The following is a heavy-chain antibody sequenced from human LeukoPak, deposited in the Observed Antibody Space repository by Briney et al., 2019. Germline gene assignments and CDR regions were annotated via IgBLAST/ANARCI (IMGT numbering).Heavy chain of an antibody. CDR3: AREPGGAGYSGYDPFDY. CDR2: TYYRSKWYN. D-gene: IGHD5-12*01. J-gene: IGHJ4*02. CDR1: GDSLSTNSAA. Sequence: SQTLSLTCAISGDSLSTNSAAWHWIRQSPSRGLEWLGMTYYRSKWYNDYAVSVKSRITINPDTSKNQFSLQLKSVTPEDTAVYYCAREPGGAGYSGYDPFDYWGQGTLVTVSS. V-gene: IGHV6-1*01.